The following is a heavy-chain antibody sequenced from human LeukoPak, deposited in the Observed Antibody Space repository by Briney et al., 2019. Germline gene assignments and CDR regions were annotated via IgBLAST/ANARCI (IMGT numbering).Heavy chain of an antibody. J-gene: IGHJ4*02. CDR3: ASAKYYYDSSGFRAPFDY. Sequence: ASVKVSCKASGYTFTSYAMHWVRQAPGQRLEWMGWINAGNGNTKYSQKFQGRVTITRDTSANTAYMELSSLRSEDTAVYYCASAKYYYDSSGFRAPFDYWGQGTLVTVSS. D-gene: IGHD3-22*01. V-gene: IGHV1-3*01. CDR2: INAGNGNT. CDR1: GYTFTSYA.